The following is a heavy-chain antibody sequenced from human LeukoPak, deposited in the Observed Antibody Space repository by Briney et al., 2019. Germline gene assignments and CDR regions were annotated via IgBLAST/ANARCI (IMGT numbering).Heavy chain of an antibody. Sequence: ASVKVSCKASGYTFTSYAMNWVRQAPGQGLEWMGWINTNTGNPTYAQGFTGRFVFSLDTSVSTAYLQISSLKAEDTAVYYSARVRYSYGPSGSYPAEYFQHWGQGTLVTVSS. D-gene: IGHD5-18*01. CDR3: ARVRYSYGPSGSYPAEYFQH. V-gene: IGHV7-4-1*02. CDR2: INTNTGNP. CDR1: GYTFTSYA. J-gene: IGHJ1*01.